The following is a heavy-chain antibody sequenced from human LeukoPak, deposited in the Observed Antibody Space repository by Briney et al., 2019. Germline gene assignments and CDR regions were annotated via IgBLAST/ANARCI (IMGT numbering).Heavy chain of an antibody. CDR2: INPNSGGT. Sequence: ASVKVSCKTSGYTFTDYYMHWVRQAPGQGLEWMGWINPNSGGTNYAQKFQGWVTMTRDTSISTAYMELSRLRSDDTAVYFCARDVVGRGYCSGGTCFPDYYGMDVWGQGTTVTVSS. CDR1: GYTFTDYY. CDR3: ARDVVGRGYCSGGTCFPDYYGMDV. D-gene: IGHD2-15*01. V-gene: IGHV1-2*04. J-gene: IGHJ6*02.